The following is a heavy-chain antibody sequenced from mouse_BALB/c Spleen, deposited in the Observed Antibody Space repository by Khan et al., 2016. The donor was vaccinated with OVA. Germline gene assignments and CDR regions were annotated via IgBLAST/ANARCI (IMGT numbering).Heavy chain of an antibody. V-gene: IGHV5-17*02. CDR2: ISSGSSSI. J-gene: IGHJ2*01. Sequence: EVELVESGGGLVQPGGSRKLSCAASGFTFSRFGMHWVRQAPEKGLEWVAYISSGSSSIYYADTVKGRFTISRDKSKNNLFLQMTILRSEDTAMYYCARDSNFDYWGQGTTLTVSS. CDR3: ARDSNFDY. CDR1: GFTFSRFG.